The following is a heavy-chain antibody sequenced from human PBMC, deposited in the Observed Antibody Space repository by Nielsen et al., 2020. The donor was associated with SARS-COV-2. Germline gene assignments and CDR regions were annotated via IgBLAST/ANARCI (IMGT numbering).Heavy chain of an antibody. CDR3: ARVAYSRKPYYGMDV. CDR2: IYYSGST. CDR1: GGSISSSSYY. J-gene: IGHJ6*02. V-gene: IGHV4-39*01. D-gene: IGHD6-13*01. Sequence: SETLSLTCTVSGGSISSSSYYWGWIRQPPGKGLEWIGSIYYSGSTYYNPSLKSRVTISVDTSKNQFSLKLSSVTAADTAVYYCARVAYSRKPYYGMDVWCQGTTVTVSS.